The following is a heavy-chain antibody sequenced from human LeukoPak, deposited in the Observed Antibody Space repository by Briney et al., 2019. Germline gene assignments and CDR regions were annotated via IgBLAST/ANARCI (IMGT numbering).Heavy chain of an antibody. V-gene: IGHV3-9*01. CDR2: ISWNSGSI. D-gene: IGHD4-11*01. J-gene: IGHJ4*02. CDR3: AKDIDYSNYVGCFDY. Sequence: GGSLRLSCAASGFTFDDYAMHWVRQAPGKGLEWVSGISWNSGSIGYADSVKGRLTISRDNAKNSLYLQMNSLRAEDTALYYCAKDIDYSNYVGCFDYWGQGTLVTVSS. CDR1: GFTFDDYA.